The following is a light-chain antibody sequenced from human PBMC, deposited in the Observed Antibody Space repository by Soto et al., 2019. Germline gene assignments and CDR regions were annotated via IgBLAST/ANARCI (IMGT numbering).Light chain of an antibody. J-gene: IGKJ3*01. CDR3: QQYGSSPFT. CDR1: QSVSSSY. CDR2: GAS. V-gene: IGKV3-20*01. Sequence: EIVLTQSPGTLSLSPGERATLSCRASQSVSSSYLAWYQQKPGQAPRLLIYGASSRATGIPDRFSGSGSGTDFTLTISRLDPEDFAVYYCQQYGSSPFTFGPSTKVDIK.